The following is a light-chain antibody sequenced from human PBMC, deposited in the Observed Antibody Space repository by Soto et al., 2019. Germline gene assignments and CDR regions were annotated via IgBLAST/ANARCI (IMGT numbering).Light chain of an antibody. V-gene: IGLV2-23*02. Sequence: QSALTQPASVSGTPGQSITISCTGSNSDVGIYDFVSWYQHHPGRAPKLIVSEVSHRPSGVSNRFSGSKSGNTASLTISGLQAEDEADYSCCSFAGSFSYVFGGGTQLTVL. CDR2: EVS. CDR3: CSFAGSFSYV. J-gene: IGLJ7*01. CDR1: NSDVGIYDF.